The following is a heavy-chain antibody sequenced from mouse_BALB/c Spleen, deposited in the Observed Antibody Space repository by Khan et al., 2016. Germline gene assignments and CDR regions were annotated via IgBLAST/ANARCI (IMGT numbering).Heavy chain of an antibody. J-gene: IGHJ2*01. CDR3: ARGYYGSSYVFDY. CDR1: GYSFTSYY. D-gene: IGHD1-1*01. Sequence: QVQLQQSGPELVKPGASVKISCKASGYSFTSYYIHWVKQRPGQGLEWIGWIFPGSGNTKYNEKFKGKATLKADTSSITAYMQLSSLTSDDSSVYFCARGYYGSSYVFDYWGQGTTLTVSS. CDR2: IFPGSGNT. V-gene: IGHV1-66*01.